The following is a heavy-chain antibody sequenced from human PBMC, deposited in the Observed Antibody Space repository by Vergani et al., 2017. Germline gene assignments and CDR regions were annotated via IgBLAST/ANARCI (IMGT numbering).Heavy chain of an antibody. CDR1: GFTFSNAW. V-gene: IGHV3-15*01. CDR3: ASVGYCSSTSCYAYYGIIDY. J-gene: IGHJ4*02. CDR2: IKSKTDGGTT. Sequence: LQLVESGGGLVKPGGSLRLSCAASGFTFSNAWMSWVRQAPGKGLEWVGRIKSKTDGGTTDYAAPVKGRFTISRDNSKNTLYLQMNSLRAEDTAVYYCASVGYCSSTSCYAYYGIIDYWGQGTLVTVSS. D-gene: IGHD2-2*03.